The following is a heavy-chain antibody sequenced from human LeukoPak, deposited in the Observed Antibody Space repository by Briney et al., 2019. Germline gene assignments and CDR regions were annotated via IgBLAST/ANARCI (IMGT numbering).Heavy chain of an antibody. CDR3: AKAGRPDSNRWFGVVY. CDR2: ISGGGGTT. Sequence: LPGGSLRLSCAASGFTFSNFAMSGVRQAPGKGLEWVSGISGGGGTTDYADSVRGRFTISRDTSMNTVYLQMNSLRAEDTALYYCAKAGRPDSNRWFGVVYWGQGTLVTVSP. CDR1: GFTFSNFA. J-gene: IGHJ4*02. V-gene: IGHV3-23*01. D-gene: IGHD6-13*01.